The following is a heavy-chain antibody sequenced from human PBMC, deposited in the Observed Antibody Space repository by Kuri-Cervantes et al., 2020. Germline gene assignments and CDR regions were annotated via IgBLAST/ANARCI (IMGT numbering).Heavy chain of an antibody. Sequence: GGSLRLSCVASEFSFSSFWMTWVRQAPGKGLQWVTNIRGDGNEKQYEDSVKGRFTISRDNAKKSMYLQMNNLTVEDTTTYFCVRNMGFYHMDVWGKGTTVTVSS. CDR2: IRGDGNEK. V-gene: IGHV3-7*04. J-gene: IGHJ6*03. CDR3: VRNMGFYHMDV. CDR1: EFSFSSFW. D-gene: IGHD3-3*01.